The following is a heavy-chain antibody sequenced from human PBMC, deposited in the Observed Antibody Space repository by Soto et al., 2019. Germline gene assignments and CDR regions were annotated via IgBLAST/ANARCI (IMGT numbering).Heavy chain of an antibody. V-gene: IGHV3-30*18. CDR3: AKDRATAMVTDY. CDR2: ISYDGSNK. CDR1: GFTFSSYG. Sequence: GGSLRLSCAASGFTFSSYGMHWVRQAPGKGLEWVAVISYDGSNKYYADSVKGRFTISRDNSKNTLYLQMNSLRAEDTAVYYCAKDRATAMVTDYWGQGTLVTVSS. D-gene: IGHD5-18*01. J-gene: IGHJ4*02.